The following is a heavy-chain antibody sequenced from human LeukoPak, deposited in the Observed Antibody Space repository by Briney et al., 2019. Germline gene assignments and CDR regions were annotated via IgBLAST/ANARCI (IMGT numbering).Heavy chain of an antibody. CDR1: GYTSSSDA. V-gene: IGHV3-23*01. D-gene: IGHD6-13*01. J-gene: IGHJ4*02. Sequence: PGGSLRLSSAPSGYTSSSDAMTSVRQAPGKGLEWVSVISGSGGTTYYADSVKGRFTISRDNSKNTLYLQMNSLRAEDTAVYYCAKSPRRAAGAREFRFDYWGQGTLVTVSS. CDR2: ISGSGGTT. CDR3: AKSPRRAAGAREFRFDY.